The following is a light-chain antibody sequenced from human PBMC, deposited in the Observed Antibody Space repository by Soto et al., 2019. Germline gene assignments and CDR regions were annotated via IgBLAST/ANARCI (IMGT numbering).Light chain of an antibody. J-gene: IGKJ4*01. V-gene: IGKV3-11*01. CDR1: QSVTTC. CDR3: QHSSNWLT. Sequence: EIVLTQSPATLSLSPGERATLSCRASQSVTTCLAWYQQKPGQAPRLLIYDASNRATGIPARFSGSGSGTDFTLTISSLEAEDFAVYYCQHSSNWLTFGGGTKVQIK. CDR2: DAS.